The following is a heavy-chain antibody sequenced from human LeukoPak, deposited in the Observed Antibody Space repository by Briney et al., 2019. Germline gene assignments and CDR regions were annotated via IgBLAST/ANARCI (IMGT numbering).Heavy chain of an antibody. Sequence: SETLSLTCAVSGGSISSYYWSWIRQSPGKGLEWIGYIYYSGSTNYNPSLKSRVTISVDTSKNQFSLKLSSVTAADTAAYYCAIQRFLEWYFDYWGQGTLVTVSS. CDR3: AIQRFLEWYFDY. V-gene: IGHV4-59*08. D-gene: IGHD3-3*01. CDR2: IYYSGST. CDR1: GGSISSYY. J-gene: IGHJ4*02.